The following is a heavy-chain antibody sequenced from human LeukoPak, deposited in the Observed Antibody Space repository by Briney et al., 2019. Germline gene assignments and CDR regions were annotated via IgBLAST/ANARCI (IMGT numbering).Heavy chain of an antibody. J-gene: IGHJ4*02. CDR2: IYTSGST. D-gene: IGHD5-18*01. V-gene: IGHV4-61*02. Sequence: TSETLSLTCTVSGGSIGSGSYYWSWIRQPAGKGLEWIGRIYTSGSTNYNPSLKSRVTISVDTSKNQFSLKLSSVTAADTAVYYCAREGYSYGYFVDYWGQGTLVTVSS. CDR1: GGSIGSGSYY. CDR3: AREGYSYGYFVDY.